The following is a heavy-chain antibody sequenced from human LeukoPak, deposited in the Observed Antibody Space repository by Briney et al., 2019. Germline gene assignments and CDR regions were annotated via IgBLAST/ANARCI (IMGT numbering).Heavy chain of an antibody. CDR2: ISAYNGQT. Sequence: ASVKVSCTASGYTFTSYYISWMRQAPGQGLQWMGRISAYNGQTNYAQKVQGRVTMTTDTSTSTVYMELRSLRSDDTAVYYCAWDSGAFEIWGQGTMVTVSS. CDR1: GYTFTSYY. V-gene: IGHV1-18*01. CDR3: AWDSGAFEI. J-gene: IGHJ3*02.